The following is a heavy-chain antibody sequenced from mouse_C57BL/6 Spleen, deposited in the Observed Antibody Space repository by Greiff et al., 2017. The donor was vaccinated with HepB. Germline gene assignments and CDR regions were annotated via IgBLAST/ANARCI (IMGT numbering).Heavy chain of an antibody. J-gene: IGHJ2*01. V-gene: IGHV1-54*01. CDR3: AREESD. CDR1: GYAFTNYL. CDR2: INPGSGGT. Sequence: VQLQQSGAELVRPGTSVKVSCKASGYAFTNYLIEWVKQRPGQGLEWIGVINPGSGGTNYNEKFKGKATLTADKSSSTAYMQLSSLTSEDSAVYFCAREESDWGQGTTLTVSS.